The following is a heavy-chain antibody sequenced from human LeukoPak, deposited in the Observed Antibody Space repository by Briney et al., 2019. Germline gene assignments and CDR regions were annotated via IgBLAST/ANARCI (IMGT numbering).Heavy chain of an antibody. CDR1: GGSFSGYY. D-gene: IGHD5-12*01. V-gene: IGHV4-34*01. Sequence: PSETLSLTCAVYGGSFSGYYWSWIRQPPGKGLEWIGEINHSGSTNYNPSLKSRVTISVDTSKNQFSLKLSSVTAADTAVYYCARGPGGVWLRNFAALDYWGQGTLVTVSS. CDR2: INHSGST. CDR3: ARGPGGVWLRNFAALDY. J-gene: IGHJ4*02.